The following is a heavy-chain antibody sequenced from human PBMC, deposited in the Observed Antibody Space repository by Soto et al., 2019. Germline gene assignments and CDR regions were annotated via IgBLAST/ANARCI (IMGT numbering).Heavy chain of an antibody. CDR1: GGSISSSSYY. CDR2: IYYSGST. V-gene: IGHV4-39*07. Sequence: SETLSLTCTVSGGSISSSSYYWGWIRQPPGKGLEWIGSIYYSGSTNYNPSLKSRVTISVDTSKNQFSLKLSSVTAADTAVYYCARRYSSGIDFWGQGTPVTVSS. CDR3: ARRYSSGIDF. J-gene: IGHJ4*02. D-gene: IGHD6-19*01.